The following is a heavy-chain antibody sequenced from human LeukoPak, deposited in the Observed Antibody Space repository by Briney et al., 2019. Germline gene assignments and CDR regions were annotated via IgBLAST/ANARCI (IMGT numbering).Heavy chain of an antibody. J-gene: IGHJ4*02. CDR2: INPKSGAA. D-gene: IGHD6-13*01. CDR3: ARGAEAETSPLDF. Sequence: ASVNVSCKASGYIFSDYYMHWVRQAPGQGLEWLGWINPKSGAADYAQQFRRRVTMTRDTSINTDYMEMKRVTSDDTAVYYCARGAEAETSPLDFWGQGTLVIVS. V-gene: IGHV1-2*02. CDR1: GYIFSDYY.